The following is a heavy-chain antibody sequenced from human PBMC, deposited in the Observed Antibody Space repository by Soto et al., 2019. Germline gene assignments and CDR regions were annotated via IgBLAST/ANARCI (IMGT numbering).Heavy chain of an antibody. Sequence: GGSLRLSCAASEFTFSIYSMNWVRQAPGKGLEWVSYISSSSSTIHYADSVKGRFTISRDNAKNSLYLQMNSLRAEDTAVYYCARDEGSSSWLDFWGQGTLVTVSS. CDR3: ARDEGSSSWLDF. J-gene: IGHJ4*02. D-gene: IGHD6-13*01. CDR2: ISSSSSTI. CDR1: EFTFSIYS. V-gene: IGHV3-48*01.